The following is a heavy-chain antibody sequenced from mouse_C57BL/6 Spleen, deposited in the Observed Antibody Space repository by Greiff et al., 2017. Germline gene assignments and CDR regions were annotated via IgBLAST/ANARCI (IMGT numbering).Heavy chain of an antibody. V-gene: IGHV5-17*01. Sequence: EVQVVESGGGLVKPGGSLKLSCAASGFTFSDYGMHWVRQAPEKGLEWVAYISSGSSTIYYADKVKGRFTISRDNATNTLFLQMTSLRSEDTSMYYCARDWVYYFDCWGQGTTLTVSS. J-gene: IGHJ2*01. D-gene: IGHD4-1*01. CDR1: GFTFSDYG. CDR2: ISSGSSTI. CDR3: ARDWVYYFDC.